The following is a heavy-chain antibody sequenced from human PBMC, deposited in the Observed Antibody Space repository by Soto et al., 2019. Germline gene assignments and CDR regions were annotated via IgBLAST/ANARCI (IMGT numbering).Heavy chain of an antibody. CDR1: GGSFSGYY. CDR3: ARGQHIVVVTARNNWFDP. Sequence: SETLSLTCAVYGGSFSGYYWSWIRQPPGKGLEWIGEINHSGSTNYNPSLKSRVTISVDTSKNQFSLKLSSGTAADTAVYYCARGQHIVVVTARNNWFDPWGQGTLVTVSS. V-gene: IGHV4-34*01. D-gene: IGHD2-21*02. J-gene: IGHJ5*02. CDR2: INHSGST.